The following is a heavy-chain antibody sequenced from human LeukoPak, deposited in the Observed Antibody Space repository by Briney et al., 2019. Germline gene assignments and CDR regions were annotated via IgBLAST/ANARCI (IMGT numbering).Heavy chain of an antibody. CDR2: IDAHGEGK. D-gene: IGHD3-3*02. Sequence: PGGSLRLSCTASGFTFADFYMSWVRQAPGKGLEWVANIDAHGEGKHYGDPVKGRFAISRDNTNNSLYLDMTYLRAEDTATYFCARATPGVIFNYFDYWGQGTLVPVSS. CDR1: GFTFADFY. CDR3: ARATPGVIFNYFDY. V-gene: IGHV3-7*01. J-gene: IGHJ4*01.